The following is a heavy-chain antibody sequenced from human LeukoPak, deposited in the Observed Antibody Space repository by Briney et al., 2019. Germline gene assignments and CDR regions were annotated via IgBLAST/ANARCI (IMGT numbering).Heavy chain of an antibody. Sequence: GGSLRLSCAASGFTFSSYAMHWVRQAPGKGLEWVTIISYVGNTKYSADSVRGRFTISRDNSKNTLYLQMNSLRAEDTAVYYCARDMSIAVAGTPYFDYWGQGTLVTVSS. J-gene: IGHJ4*02. CDR1: GFTFSSYA. V-gene: IGHV3-30-3*01. CDR3: ARDMSIAVAGTPYFDY. CDR2: ISYVGNTK. D-gene: IGHD6-19*01.